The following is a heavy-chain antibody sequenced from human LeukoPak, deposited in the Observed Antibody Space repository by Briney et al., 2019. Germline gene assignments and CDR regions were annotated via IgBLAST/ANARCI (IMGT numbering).Heavy chain of an antibody. V-gene: IGHV4-59*01. CDR3: AKARDSNIWYPFDY. J-gene: IGHJ4*02. D-gene: IGHD6-13*01. Sequence: PSETLSLTCTVSGGSISNNYWNWIRLPPGKGLEWNGYIYYTGSTHYNPSLKSRVTISLDTSKSQFSLKLTSVTAADTAVYYCAKARDSNIWYPFDYWGQGTLVTVSS. CDR1: GGSISNNY. CDR2: IYYTGST.